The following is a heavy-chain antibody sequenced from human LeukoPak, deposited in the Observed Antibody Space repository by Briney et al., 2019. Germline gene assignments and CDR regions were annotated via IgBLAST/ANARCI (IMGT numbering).Heavy chain of an antibody. D-gene: IGHD4-17*01. V-gene: IGHV4-59*01. CDR2: IYYGGST. J-gene: IGHJ3*02. CDR3: ARMGELTTVTTAAFDI. Sequence: SETLSLTCTVSGGSLSSYYWSWIRQPPGKGLEWIGYIYYGGSTNYNPSLKSRVTISVDTSKNQFSLKLSSVTAAETAVYYCARMGELTTVTTAAFDIWGQGRMVTVS. CDR1: GGSLSSYY.